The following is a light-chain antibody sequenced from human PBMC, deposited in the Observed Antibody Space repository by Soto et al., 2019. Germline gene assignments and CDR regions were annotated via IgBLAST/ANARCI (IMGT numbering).Light chain of an antibody. CDR3: QQYVISVT. CDR1: QSISDT. J-gene: IGKJ5*01. CDR2: GAS. V-gene: IGKV3-20*01. Sequence: EIVMTQSPATLSVSPGGRATLSCRASQSISDTLAWYQQKPGQAPRLLIYGASNRATGIPERFSGSGSGTDFTLTIGRLEPQDSAMYYCQQYVISVTFGQGTRLEIK.